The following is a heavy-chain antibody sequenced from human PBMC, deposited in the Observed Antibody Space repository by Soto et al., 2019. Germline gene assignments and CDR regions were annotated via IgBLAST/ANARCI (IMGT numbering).Heavy chain of an antibody. CDR2: IYYSGST. CDR3: ARVTRPFGFDP. J-gene: IGHJ5*02. V-gene: IGHV4-31*03. D-gene: IGHD3-10*01. CDR1: GGSISSGGYY. Sequence: SETLSLTCTVSGGSISSGGYYWSWIRQHPGKGLEGIGYIYYSGSTYYNPSLKSRVTISVDTSKNQFSLKLSSVTAADTAVYYCARVTRPFGFDPWGQGTLVTVSS.